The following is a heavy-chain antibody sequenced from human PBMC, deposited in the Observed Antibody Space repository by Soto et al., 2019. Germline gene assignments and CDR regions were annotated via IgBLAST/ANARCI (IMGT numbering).Heavy chain of an antibody. CDR1: GFTFSSYA. CDR2: ISDSGGST. Sequence: PGGSLRLSCAASGFTFSSYAMSWVRQAPGKGLEWVSGISDSGGSTYYADSVKGRFTISRDNSKNTLYLQMNSLRAEDTAMYYCARLPQFLWFGALTARAYYFNYWGPGTLVTVSS. D-gene: IGHD3-10*01. J-gene: IGHJ4*02. V-gene: IGHV3-23*01. CDR3: ARLPQFLWFGALTARAYYFNY.